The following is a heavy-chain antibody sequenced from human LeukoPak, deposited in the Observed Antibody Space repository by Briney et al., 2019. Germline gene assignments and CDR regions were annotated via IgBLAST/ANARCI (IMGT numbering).Heavy chain of an antibody. CDR1: GGSISSNIYY. J-gene: IGHJ4*02. CDR3: AKSLYDYRSGTYFRPFDY. D-gene: IGHD3-10*01. V-gene: IGHV4-39*01. CDR2: IYYSGSA. Sequence: PSETLSLTCTVSGGSISSNIYYWGWLRQPPGKGLEWIGSIYYSGSAYYNPSLKSRVTISVDTSRNQFSLRLSSLTAADTAMYFCAKSLYDYRSGTYFRPFDYWGQGTLVTVSS.